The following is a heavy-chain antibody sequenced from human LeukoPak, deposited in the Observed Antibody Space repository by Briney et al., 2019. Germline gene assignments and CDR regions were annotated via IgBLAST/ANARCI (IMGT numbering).Heavy chain of an antibody. CDR3: ARATWRNWLDP. V-gene: IGHV4-31*03. CDR1: GGFISSGGYY. D-gene: IGHD5-24*01. J-gene: IGHJ5*02. Sequence: PSQTLSLTCTVSGGFISSGGYYWSWIRQHPGKGLAWIGYIYYSGSTYYNPSLKSRVIISVDTSKNQFSLNLSSVTAADTAVYYCARATWRNWLDPWGQGTLVTVSS. CDR2: IYYSGST.